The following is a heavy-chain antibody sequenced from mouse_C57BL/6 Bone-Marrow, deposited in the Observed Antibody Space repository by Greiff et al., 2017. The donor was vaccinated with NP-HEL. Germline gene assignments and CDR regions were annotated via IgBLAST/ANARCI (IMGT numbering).Heavy chain of an antibody. CDR2: INPNYGTT. CDR3: ARTVHYYLAMDY. V-gene: IGHV1-39*01. CDR1: GYSFTDYN. Sequence: EVQRVESGPELVKPGASVKISCKASGYSFTDYNMNWVQQSTGKGLEWIGVINPNYGTTSYNEKFKGKATLTVDQSYSTAYMQLNSLTSEDSAVYYCARTVHYYLAMDYWGQGTSVTVSS. D-gene: IGHD5-5*01. J-gene: IGHJ4*01.